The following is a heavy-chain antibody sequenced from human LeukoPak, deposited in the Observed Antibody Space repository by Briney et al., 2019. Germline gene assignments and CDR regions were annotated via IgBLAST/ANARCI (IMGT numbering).Heavy chain of an antibody. Sequence: ASVRVSCKASGYTISDYFMHWVRQAPGQGLEWMGWISAYNGNTNYAQKLQGRVTMTTDTSTSTAYMELRSLRSDDTAVYYCARGGQLEPDYWGQGTLVTVSS. CDR2: ISAYNGNT. CDR1: GYTISDYF. D-gene: IGHD1-1*01. J-gene: IGHJ4*02. CDR3: ARGGQLEPDY. V-gene: IGHV1-18*04.